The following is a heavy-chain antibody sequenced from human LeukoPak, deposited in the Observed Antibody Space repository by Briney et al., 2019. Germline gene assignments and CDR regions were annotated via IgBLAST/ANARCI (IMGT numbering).Heavy chain of an antibody. CDR3: ARDVRDCSGGDCYYYGMDV. CDR2: INHSGST. J-gene: IGHJ6*02. V-gene: IGHV4-34*01. D-gene: IGHD2-15*01. Sequence: SETLSLTCAVYGGSFSGYYWSWIRQPPGKGLEWIGEINHSGSTNYNPSLKSRVTISVDTSKNQFSLKLSSVTAADTAAYYCARDVRDCSGGDCYYYGMDVWGPGATVTVSS. CDR1: GGSFSGYY.